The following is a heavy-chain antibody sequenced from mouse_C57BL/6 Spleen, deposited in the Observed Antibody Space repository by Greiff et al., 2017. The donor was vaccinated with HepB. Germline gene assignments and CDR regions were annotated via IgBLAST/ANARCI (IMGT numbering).Heavy chain of an antibody. CDR2: IDPSDSYT. CDR1: GYTFTSYW. V-gene: IGHV1-69*01. J-gene: IGHJ2*01. Sequence: QVQLQQPGAELVMPGASVKLSCKASGYTFTSYWMHWVKQRPGQGLEWIGEIDPSDSYTNYNQKFKGKSTLTVDKSSSTAYMQLSSLTSEDSAVYYCARERQLTLRKYYFDYWGQGTTLTVSS. D-gene: IGHD3-2*02. CDR3: ARERQLTLRKYYFDY.